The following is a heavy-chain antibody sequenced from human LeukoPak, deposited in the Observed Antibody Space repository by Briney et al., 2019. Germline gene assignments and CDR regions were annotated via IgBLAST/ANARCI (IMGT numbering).Heavy chain of an antibody. V-gene: IGHV4-59*01. J-gene: IGHJ4*02. CDR2: IYNSGST. D-gene: IGHD6-19*01. CDR1: GGSISSYY. CDR3: ARGGWYSDY. Sequence: PSQTLSLTCTVSGGSISSYYWSWIRQPPGKGLEWIGYIYNSGSTKYNPSLESRVTMSMDTSKNQFSLKLSSVTAADTAVYYCARGGWYSDYWGQGTLVTVSS.